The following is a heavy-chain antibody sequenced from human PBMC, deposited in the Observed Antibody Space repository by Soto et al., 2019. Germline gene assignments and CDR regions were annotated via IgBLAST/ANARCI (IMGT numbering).Heavy chain of an antibody. CDR1: GFTFSSYW. CDR3: ARGTHYYDTSGPSDY. V-gene: IGHV3-74*01. D-gene: IGHD3-22*01. Sequence: GGSLRLSCAASGFTFSSYWIHWVRQAPGKGLVWVSRINFDGSSTTYADSVKGRFTISRDNAKKTLYLQMNSLRAEDTAVYYCARGTHYYDTSGPSDYWGQGT. CDR2: INFDGSST. J-gene: IGHJ4*02.